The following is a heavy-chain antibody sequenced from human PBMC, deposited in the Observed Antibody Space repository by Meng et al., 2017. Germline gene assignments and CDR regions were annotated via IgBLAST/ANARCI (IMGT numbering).Heavy chain of an antibody. Sequence: GESPKTSGAASGFTFSSYEMNWVRQAPGKGLEWVSYISSSGSTIYYADSVKGRFTISRDNAKNSLYLQMNSLRAEDTAVYYCATTGPTTVTTRPYYYCGMEVWGQGTTVTVSS. D-gene: IGHD4-17*01. V-gene: IGHV3-48*03. CDR2: ISSSGSTI. CDR3: ATTGPTTVTTRPYYYCGMEV. CDR1: GFTFSSYE. J-gene: IGHJ6*02.